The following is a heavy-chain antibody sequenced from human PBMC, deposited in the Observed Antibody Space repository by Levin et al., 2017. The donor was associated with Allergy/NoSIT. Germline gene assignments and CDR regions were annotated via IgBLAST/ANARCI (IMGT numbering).Heavy chain of an antibody. V-gene: IGHV3-48*01. J-gene: IGHJ5*02. CDR2: ISSTGSNI. D-gene: IGHD4-17*01. CDR3: ERATIGDNNWFDP. Sequence: GGSLRLSCAASGFTFGSNSMNWVRQAPGKGLEWISYISSTGSNIYYADSVQGRFTISRDNAKNSLYRQKNSLRVEETEVYYWERATIGDNNWFDPWGQGTLVTVS. CDR1: GFTFGSNS.